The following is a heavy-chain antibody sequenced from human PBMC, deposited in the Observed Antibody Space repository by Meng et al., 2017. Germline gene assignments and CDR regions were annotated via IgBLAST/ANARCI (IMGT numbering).Heavy chain of an antibody. CDR1: GFTLQHTY. CDR2: LYSDRIT. D-gene: IGHD3-16*02. V-gene: IGHV3-66*02. CDR3: ATESFAA. J-gene: IGHJ5*02. Sequence: EVRTMDWGVGLVQHAASRRLFCVVSGFTLQHTYVHWVGWDPLSDLECVAILYSDRITCYANTVKGRFTISRDDSKNTVHLQMTSLTVGATALYYCATESFAAWGQGTLVTVSS.